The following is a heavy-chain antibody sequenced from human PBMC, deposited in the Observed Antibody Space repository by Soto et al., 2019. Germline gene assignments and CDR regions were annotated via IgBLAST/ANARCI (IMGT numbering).Heavy chain of an antibody. V-gene: IGHV1-18*01. CDR2: ISTYNGNI. Sequence: QVQLVQSGAEVKKPGASVKVSCKASGYTFTTYGMSWVRQAPGQGLDWMGWISTYNGNIKYAERLQGRVTMTTDTATSTGYMELRSLRSDDTAVYYCARGPTDYYDSSGEYFLDYWGQGTLVTVSS. D-gene: IGHD3-22*01. J-gene: IGHJ4*02. CDR3: ARGPTDYYDSSGEYFLDY. CDR1: GYTFTTYG.